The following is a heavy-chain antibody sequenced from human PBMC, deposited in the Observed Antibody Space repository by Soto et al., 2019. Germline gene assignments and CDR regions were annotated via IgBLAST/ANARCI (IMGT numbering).Heavy chain of an antibody. D-gene: IGHD6-6*01. CDR1: GDSFPYYY. V-gene: IGHV1-2*04. J-gene: IGHJ4*01. CDR2: INPNGGGT. CDR3: ARGEQLVHFDS. Sequence: ASVEVSCKASGDSFPYYYVQWLRQSPVEGLEWMGRINPNGGGTNYAQKFEGWVTMTTDTSISTAYMELSRLNFDDTAVYYCARGEQLVHFDSWGQGTLVTVYS.